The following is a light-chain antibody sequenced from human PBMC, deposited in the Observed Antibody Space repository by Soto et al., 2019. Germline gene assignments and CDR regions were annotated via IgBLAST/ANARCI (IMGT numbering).Light chain of an antibody. Sequence: QSALTQPRSVSGSPGQSVTISCTGTSSDVGGYKYVSWYQQHPGKVPKLMMFDVSERPSGVPDRFSGSKSGNTASLTISGLQAEDEADYYCSSYTSSSPVVFAGGTKLTVL. CDR3: SSYTSSSPVV. J-gene: IGLJ2*01. CDR1: SSDVGGYKY. V-gene: IGLV2-11*01. CDR2: DVS.